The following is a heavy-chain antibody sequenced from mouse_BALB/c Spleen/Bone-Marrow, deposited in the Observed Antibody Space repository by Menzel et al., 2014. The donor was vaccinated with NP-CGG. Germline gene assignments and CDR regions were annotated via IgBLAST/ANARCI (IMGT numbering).Heavy chain of an antibody. CDR2: IDPANGNT. Sequence: EVQRVESGAELVKPGASVKLSCTASGFNIKDTYMHWVKQRPEQGLEWIGRIDPANGNTKYDPKFQGKATITADTSSNTAYLQLSSLTSEDTAVYYCARGYYDYVYVMDYWGQGTSVTVSS. V-gene: IGHV14-3*02. CDR3: ARGYYDYVYVMDY. CDR1: GFNIKDTY. J-gene: IGHJ4*01. D-gene: IGHD2-4*01.